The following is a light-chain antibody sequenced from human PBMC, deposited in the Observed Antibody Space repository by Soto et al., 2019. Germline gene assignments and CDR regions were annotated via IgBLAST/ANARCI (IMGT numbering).Light chain of an antibody. J-gene: IGLJ2*01. V-gene: IGLV1-44*01. Sequence: QPVLTQPPSASGTPGQGVTISCSGSFSNIGSNTVNWYQQVPGTAPKLLIYSDTQGPSGVPERFSGSKSGTSASLAISGLQSEDEADYYCAAWDDNLNGPVFGGGTKVTVL. CDR2: SDT. CDR3: AAWDDNLNGPV. CDR1: FSNIGSNT.